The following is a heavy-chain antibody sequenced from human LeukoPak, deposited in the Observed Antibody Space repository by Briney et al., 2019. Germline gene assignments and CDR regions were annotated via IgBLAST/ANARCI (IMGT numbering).Heavy chain of an antibody. CDR3: ARSPGYCSSTSCYFDY. J-gene: IGHJ4*02. CDR1: GGSFSGYY. Sequence: PSETLSLTCAVYGGSFSGYYWSWIRQPPGKGLEWIGYIYYSGSTNYNPSLKSRVTISVDTSKNQFSLKLSSVTAADTAVYYCARSPGYCSSTSCYFDYRGQGTLVTVSS. CDR2: IYYSGST. V-gene: IGHV4-59*01. D-gene: IGHD2-2*01.